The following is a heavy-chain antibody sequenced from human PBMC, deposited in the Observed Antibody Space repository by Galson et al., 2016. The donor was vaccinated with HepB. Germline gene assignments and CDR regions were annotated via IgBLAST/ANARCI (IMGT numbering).Heavy chain of an antibody. CDR2: IYPGDSDV. J-gene: IGHJ2*01. V-gene: IGHV5-51*01. CDR3: ARLDGSGSYPTPWYLTL. CDR1: GSSFTSYW. Sequence: QSGAEVTKPGESLKISCKGSGSSFTSYWIAWVRQMPGKGLEWMGIIYPGDSDVRYSPAFQGQATISADKSTSTAYLQWSSLEASDTAMYYCARLDGSGSYPTPWYLTLWGRGTLVTVSS. D-gene: IGHD3-10*01.